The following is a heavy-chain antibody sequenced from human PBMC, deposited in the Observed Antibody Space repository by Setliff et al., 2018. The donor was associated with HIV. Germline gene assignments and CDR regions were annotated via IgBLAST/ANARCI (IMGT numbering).Heavy chain of an antibody. CDR2: IVPILNTG. D-gene: IGHD3-22*01. J-gene: IGHJ4*02. CDR3: ARIPNHSSGFDY. Sequence: SVKVSCKASGYTFSTYGISWVRQAPGQGLEWMGGIVPILNTGNYAPKFQGRVTITADESTTTAYMELSSLRSEDTAVYYCARIPNHSSGFDYWGQGTPVTVSS. CDR1: GYTFSTYG. V-gene: IGHV1-69*13.